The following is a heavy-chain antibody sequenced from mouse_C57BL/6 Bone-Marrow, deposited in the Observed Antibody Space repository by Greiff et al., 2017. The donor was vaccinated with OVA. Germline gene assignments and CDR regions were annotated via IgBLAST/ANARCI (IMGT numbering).Heavy chain of an antibody. CDR2: INPSTGGT. Sequence: EVMLVESGPELVKPGASVKISCKASGYSFTGYYMNWVKQSPEKSLEWIGEINPSTGGTTYNQKFKAKATLTVDKSSSTAYMQLKSLTSEDSAVYYCARRLRFDYWGQGTTLTVSS. J-gene: IGHJ2*01. D-gene: IGHD1-1*01. V-gene: IGHV1-42*01. CDR3: ARRLRFDY. CDR1: GYSFTGYY.